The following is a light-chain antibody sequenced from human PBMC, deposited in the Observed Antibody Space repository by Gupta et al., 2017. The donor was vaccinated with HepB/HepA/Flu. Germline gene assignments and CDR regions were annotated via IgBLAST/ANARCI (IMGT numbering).Light chain of an antibody. Sequence: QSALTQPRSVSGSPGQSVTIICTGTSSDVGVYNSVSWYQQNPGKAPKLMIYDVTKRPSGVPDRFSASKSGNTASLTISGLQAEDEADYYCCSYVGSYTWVFGGGTKLTVL. V-gene: IGLV2-11*01. J-gene: IGLJ3*02. CDR2: DVT. CDR3: CSYVGSYTWV. CDR1: SSDVGVYNS.